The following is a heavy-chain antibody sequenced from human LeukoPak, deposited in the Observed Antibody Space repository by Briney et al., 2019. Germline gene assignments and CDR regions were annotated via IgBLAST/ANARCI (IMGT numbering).Heavy chain of an antibody. Sequence: PSETLSLTCAVYGGSFSGYYWSWIRQPPGKGLEWIGEIYHSGSTNYNPSFKSRVTISVDTSKNQLSLKLSSVTAADTAVYFCARVAAGSRESWFDSWGQGTLVTVSS. CDR3: ARVAAGSRESWFDS. CDR2: IYHSGST. CDR1: GGSFSGYY. J-gene: IGHJ5*01. D-gene: IGHD1-1*01. V-gene: IGHV4-34*01.